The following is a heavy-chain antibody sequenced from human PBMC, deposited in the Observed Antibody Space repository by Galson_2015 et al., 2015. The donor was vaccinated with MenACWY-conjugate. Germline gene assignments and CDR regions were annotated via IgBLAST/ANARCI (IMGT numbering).Heavy chain of an antibody. V-gene: IGHV5-51*01. CDR1: GYSFSTYW. D-gene: IGHD1-26*01. J-gene: IGHJ6*02. CDR2: ISPGDSNT. Sequence: QSGAEVKKPEESLTISCTGSGYSFSTYWIAWVRQLPGKGLEWMGLISPGDSNTRYSPAFHGQVTISADKSISTAYLQLHSLQASDTAMYYCARHPPGGRGMDVWGQGTTVTVSS. CDR3: ARHPPGGRGMDV.